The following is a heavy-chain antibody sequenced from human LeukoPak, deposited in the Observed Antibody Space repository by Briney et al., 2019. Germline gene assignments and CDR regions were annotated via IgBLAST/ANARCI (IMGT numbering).Heavy chain of an antibody. CDR1: GGSISSSSYY. V-gene: IGHV4-39*01. D-gene: IGHD6-19*01. Sequence: PSETLPLTCTVSGGSISSSSYYWGWIRQPPGKGLEWIGSIYYSGSTYYNPSLKSRVTISVDTSKNQFSLKLSSVTAADTAVYYCARQLYSGWCGGWFDPWGQGTLVTVSS. CDR2: IYYSGST. J-gene: IGHJ5*02. CDR3: ARQLYSGWCGGWFDP.